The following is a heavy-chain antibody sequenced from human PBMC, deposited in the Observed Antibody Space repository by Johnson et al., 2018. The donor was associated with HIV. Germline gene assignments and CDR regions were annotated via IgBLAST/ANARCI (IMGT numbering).Heavy chain of an antibody. CDR3: ARDQAVGATPDAFDI. D-gene: IGHD1-26*01. Sequence: VQLVESGGGLVKPGGSLRLSCAASGFTFSDYYMSWVRQAPGKGLEWVANIQQDGSEKYYVDSVKGRFTISRDNSKNTLYLQMNSLRAEDTDVYYGARDQAVGATPDAFDIWGQGTMVTVSS. CDR2: IQQDGSEK. V-gene: IGHV3-7*01. J-gene: IGHJ3*02. CDR1: GFTFSDYY.